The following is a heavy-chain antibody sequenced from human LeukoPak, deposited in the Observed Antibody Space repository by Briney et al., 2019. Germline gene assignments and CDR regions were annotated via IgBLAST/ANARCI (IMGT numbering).Heavy chain of an antibody. J-gene: IGHJ4*02. Sequence: GGSLRLSCAASGLSVGSNYMTWVRQAPGKGLEWVSLIYSGGSTYYADSVKGRFTISRDNSKNTLYLQMNSLRAEDTAVYYCARGNYYDSSVAYWGQGTLVTVSS. CDR2: IYSGGST. CDR3: ARGNYYDSSVAY. V-gene: IGHV3-66*01. D-gene: IGHD3-22*01. CDR1: GLSVGSNY.